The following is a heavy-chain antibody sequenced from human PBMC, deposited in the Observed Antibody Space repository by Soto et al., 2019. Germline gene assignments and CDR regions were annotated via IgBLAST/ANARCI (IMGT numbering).Heavy chain of an antibody. CDR2: IKSKNSGETR. D-gene: IGHD3-10*01. Sequence: PGGSLRLSCAASGLTFNIAWMNWVRQAPGKGLEWVGRIKSKNSGETREYAAPVKSRFTISRDDSRNMLYLQMNSLKTEDTAVYYCSTGVYGSLGLWGQGTRVTVSS. CDR1: GLTFNIAW. J-gene: IGHJ4*02. CDR3: STGVYGSLGL. V-gene: IGHV3-15*07.